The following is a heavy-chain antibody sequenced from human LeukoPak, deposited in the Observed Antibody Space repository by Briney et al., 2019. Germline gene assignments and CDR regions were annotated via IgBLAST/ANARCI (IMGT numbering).Heavy chain of an antibody. D-gene: IGHD7-27*01. V-gene: IGHV3-48*02. CDR1: GFTFSSHS. CDR2: IDSGSGNI. CDR3: AREDDDWGPNTLDV. Sequence: GGSLRLSCAASGFTFSSHSMNWVRHAPGKGLEGLSYIDSGSGNIYYRDSVEGRFTISRDNAQDSLYLQMDSLRDEDTAVYYCAREDDDWGPNTLDVWGQGTVVTVSS. J-gene: IGHJ3*01.